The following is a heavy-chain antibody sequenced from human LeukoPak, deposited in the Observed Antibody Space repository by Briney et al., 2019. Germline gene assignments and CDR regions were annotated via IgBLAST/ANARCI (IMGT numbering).Heavy chain of an antibody. Sequence: GASVKVSCKSSGYTFTDYYMHWVRQPPGQGLEWMGWINPNSGDTNYAQKFQGRVTMTRDTSISTAYMELSRLRFDDTAVYYCARGPSGWYFDYWGQGALVTVSS. CDR2: INPNSGDT. D-gene: IGHD6-19*01. V-gene: IGHV1-2*02. CDR1: GYTFTDYY. CDR3: ARGPSGWYFDY. J-gene: IGHJ4*02.